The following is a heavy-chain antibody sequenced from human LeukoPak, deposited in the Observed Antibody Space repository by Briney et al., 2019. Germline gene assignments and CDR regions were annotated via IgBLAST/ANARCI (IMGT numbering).Heavy chain of an antibody. V-gene: IGHV4-59*01. D-gene: IGHD5-24*01. Sequence: SETLSLTCTVSGGSISSYYWSWIRQPPGKGLEWIGYIYYSGSTNYNPSLKSRVTISVDTSKNQFSLKLSPVTAADTAVYYCARGGDGDRRDFDYWGQGTLVTVSS. CDR2: IYYSGST. J-gene: IGHJ4*02. CDR3: ARGGDGDRRDFDY. CDR1: GGSISSYY.